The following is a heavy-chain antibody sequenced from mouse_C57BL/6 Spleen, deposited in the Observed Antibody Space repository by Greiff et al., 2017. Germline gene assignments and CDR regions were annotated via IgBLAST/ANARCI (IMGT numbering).Heavy chain of an antibody. CDR2: SNPSTGGT. J-gene: IGHJ3*01. CDR1: GYSFTGYY. CDR3: ARRVAY. V-gene: IGHV1-42*01. Sequence: EVQGVESGPELVKPGASVKISCKASGYSFTGYYMNWVKQSPEKSLEWIGESNPSTGGTTYNQKFKAKATLTVDKSSSTAYMQLKSLTSEDSAVYYCARRVAYWGQGTLVTVSA.